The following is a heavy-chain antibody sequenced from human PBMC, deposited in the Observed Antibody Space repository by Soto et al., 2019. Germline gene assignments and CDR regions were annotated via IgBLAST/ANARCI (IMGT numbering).Heavy chain of an antibody. CDR1: GYTFTSYG. D-gene: IGHD5-18*01. Sequence: SCKASGYTFTSYGISWVRQAPGKGLEWVSGISFDSGSIGYADSVRGRFTISRDDARNSLYLHMNSLRAEDTALYYCVKDIEENQQLYDGFDIWGQGTMVTVSS. J-gene: IGHJ3*02. CDR3: VKDIEENQQLYDGFDI. CDR2: ISFDSGSI. V-gene: IGHV3-9*01.